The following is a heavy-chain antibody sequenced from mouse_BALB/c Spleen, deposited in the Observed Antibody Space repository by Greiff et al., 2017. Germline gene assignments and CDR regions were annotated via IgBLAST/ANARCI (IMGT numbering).Heavy chain of an antibody. CDR2: ISSGGST. CDR1: GFTFSSYA. D-gene: IGHD2-1*01. CDR3: ARDGNYVYWYFDV. V-gene: IGHV5-6-5*01. Sequence: EVKLMESGGGLVKPGGSLKLSCAASGFTFSSYAMSWVRQTPEKRLEWVASISSGGSTYYPDSVKGRFTISRDNARNILYLQMSSLRSEDTAMYYCARDGNYVYWYFDVWGAGTTVTVS. J-gene: IGHJ1*01.